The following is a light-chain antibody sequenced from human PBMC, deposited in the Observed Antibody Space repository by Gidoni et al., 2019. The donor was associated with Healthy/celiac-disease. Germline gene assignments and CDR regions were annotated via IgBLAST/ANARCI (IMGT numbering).Light chain of an antibody. CDR1: QIISSW. Sequence: DIQMTPSPSTLSASVGDRVTITCRASQIISSWLAWYQQKPGKAPKLLIYDASSLESGVPSRFSGSGSGTEFTLTISSLQPDDFATYYCQQYNSYSPYTFGQGTKLEIK. CDR2: DAS. V-gene: IGKV1-5*01. CDR3: QQYNSYSPYT. J-gene: IGKJ2*01.